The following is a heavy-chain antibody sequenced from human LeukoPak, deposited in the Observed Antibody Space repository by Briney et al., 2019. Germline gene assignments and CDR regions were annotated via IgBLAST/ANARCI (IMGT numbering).Heavy chain of an antibody. CDR1: GFTFIGYW. CDR3: ARDLVAADERTYYYYYMDV. V-gene: IGHV3-7*01. D-gene: IGHD6-13*01. CDR2: IKQDGSEK. Sequence: GGSLRLSCAASGFTFIGYWMSWVRQAPGKGLEWVANIKQDGSEKYYVDSVKGRFTISRDNAKNSLYLQMNSLRAEDTAVYYCARDLVAADERTYYYYYMDVRGKGTTVTISS. J-gene: IGHJ6*03.